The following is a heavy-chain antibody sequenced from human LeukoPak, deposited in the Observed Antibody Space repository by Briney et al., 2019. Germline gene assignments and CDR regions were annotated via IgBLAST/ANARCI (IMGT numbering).Heavy chain of an antibody. D-gene: IGHD2/OR15-2a*01. V-gene: IGHV3-30*04. Sequence: GRSLRLSCAASGFTFSSYAMHWVRQAPGKGLEWVAVISYDGSNKYYADSVKGRFTISRDNSKNTLYLQMNSLRAEDTAVYYCANAHSPFTFYFDYWGQGTLVTVSS. J-gene: IGHJ4*02. CDR2: ISYDGSNK. CDR3: ANAHSPFTFYFDY. CDR1: GFTFSSYA.